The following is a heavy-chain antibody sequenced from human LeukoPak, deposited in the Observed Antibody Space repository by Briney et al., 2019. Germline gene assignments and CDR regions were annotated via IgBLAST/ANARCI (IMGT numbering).Heavy chain of an antibody. CDR3: ARDRGGGSGSYSSDY. D-gene: IGHD3-10*01. Sequence: SETLSLTCTVSGGSISSGSYYWRWIRQPAGKGLEWIGRIYTSGSTNYNPSLKSRVTISVDTSKNQFSLKLSSVTAADTAVYYCARDRGGGSGSYSSDYWGQGTLVTVSS. CDR1: GGSISSGSYY. CDR2: IYTSGST. V-gene: IGHV4-61*02. J-gene: IGHJ4*02.